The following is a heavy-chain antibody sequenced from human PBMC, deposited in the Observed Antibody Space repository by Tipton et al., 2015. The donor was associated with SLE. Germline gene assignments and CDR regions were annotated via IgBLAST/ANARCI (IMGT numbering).Heavy chain of an antibody. D-gene: IGHD6-13*01. J-gene: IGHJ4*02. V-gene: IGHV4-59*11. CDR2: IYYSGST. Sequence: TLSLTCTVSGGSISSHYWSWIRQPAGKGLEWIGYIYYSGSTNYNPSLKSRVTISVDTSKNQFSLKLSSVTAADTAVYYCAGDLGSSGSVDYWGQGTLVTVSS. CDR3: AGDLGSSGSVDY. CDR1: GGSISSHY.